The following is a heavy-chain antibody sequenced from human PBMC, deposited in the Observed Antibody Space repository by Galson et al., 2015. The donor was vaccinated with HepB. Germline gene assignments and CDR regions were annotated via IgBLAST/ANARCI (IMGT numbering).Heavy chain of an antibody. D-gene: IGHD3-22*01. Sequence: SLRLSCAGSRFSFSTYSMNWVRQAPGKGLEWISYITSSGDTMYYADSVKGRFTISRDNAKSSLYLQMNSLRAEDTAVYSCARGGYDSSGSYFGIFDIWGQGTLVTVSS. J-gene: IGHJ3*02. V-gene: IGHV3-48*01. CDR3: ARGGYDSSGSYFGIFDI. CDR1: RFSFSTYS. CDR2: ITSSGDTM.